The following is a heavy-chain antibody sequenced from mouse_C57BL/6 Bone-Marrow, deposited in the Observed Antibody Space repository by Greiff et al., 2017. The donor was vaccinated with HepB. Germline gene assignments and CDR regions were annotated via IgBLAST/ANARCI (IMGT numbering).Heavy chain of an antibody. V-gene: IGHV1-52*01. CDR2: IDPSDSET. D-gene: IGHD1-1*01. CDR1: GYTFTSYW. J-gene: IGHJ1*03. CDR3: AREGDYGSHWYFDV. Sequence: QVQLQQPGAELVRPGSSVKLSCKASGYTFTSYWMHWVKQRPIQGLEWIGNIDPSDSETHYNQKFKDKATLTVDKSSSTAYMQLSSLTSEDSAVYYCAREGDYGSHWYFDVWGTGTTVTVSS.